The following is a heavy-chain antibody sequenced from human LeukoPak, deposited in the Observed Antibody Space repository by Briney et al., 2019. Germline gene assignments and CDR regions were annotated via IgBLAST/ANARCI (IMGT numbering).Heavy chain of an antibody. V-gene: IGHV3-33*01. CDR3: ATGGNFYYSH. CDR2: VYGDGSSQ. D-gene: IGHD4-11*01. J-gene: IGHJ1*01. Sequence: GGSLRLSCAASGFPFSGYGMHWVRQAPGKGLEWVAVVYGDGSSQYYADSVKGRFSISKDISKNTQSLQMNSLRAEDTAVYSCATGGNFYYSHWGQGTLVTVSS. CDR1: GFPFSGYG.